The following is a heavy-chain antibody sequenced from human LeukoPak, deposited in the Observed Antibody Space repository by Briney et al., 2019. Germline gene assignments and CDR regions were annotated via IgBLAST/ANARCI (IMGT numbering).Heavy chain of an antibody. Sequence: SETLSLTCTVSGGSISSYYWSWIRQPPGKGLEWIGYIYYSGSTNYNPSLKSRVTISVDTSKNQFSLKLSSVTAADTAVYYCARHYGSGSYYYNWFDPWGQGTLVTVSS. CDR3: ARHYGSGSYYYNWFDP. CDR1: GGSISSYY. V-gene: IGHV4-59*08. D-gene: IGHD3-10*01. J-gene: IGHJ5*02. CDR2: IYYSGST.